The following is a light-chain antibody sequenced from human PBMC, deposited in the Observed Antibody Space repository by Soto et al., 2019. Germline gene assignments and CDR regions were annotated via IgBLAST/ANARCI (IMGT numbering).Light chain of an antibody. CDR2: GAS. CDR1: QSVSSSY. V-gene: IGKV3-20*01. Sequence: EIVLTQSPGTLSLSPGERATLSCRASQSVSSSYLAWYQQKPGQAPRLLIYGASSRATGIPDRFSGSGSGTDFTLTISRLEPEDFAVYYCQHYVSSPRTFGQGTNLDIK. J-gene: IGKJ2*01. CDR3: QHYVSSPRT.